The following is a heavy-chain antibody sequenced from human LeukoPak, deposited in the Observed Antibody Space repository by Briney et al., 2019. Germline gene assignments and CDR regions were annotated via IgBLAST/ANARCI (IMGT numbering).Heavy chain of an antibody. CDR1: GYTFTSYD. D-gene: IGHD6-13*01. V-gene: IGHV1-8*01. J-gene: IGHJ6*03. CDR2: MNPNSGNT. Sequence: ASVKVSCKASGYTFTSYDINWVRQATGQGLEWMGWMNPNSGNTGYAQKFQGRVTMTRNTSISTAYMELSSLRSEDTAVYYCARGGGSSWVWGYYYYYYMDVWGKGTTVTVSS. CDR3: ARGGGSSWVWGYYYYYYMDV.